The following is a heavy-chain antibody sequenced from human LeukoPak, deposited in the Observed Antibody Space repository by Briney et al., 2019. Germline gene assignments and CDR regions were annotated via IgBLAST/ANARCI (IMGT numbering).Heavy chain of an antibody. Sequence: VASVKVSCKASGYTFTAYHMHWVRQTPGQGLEWMGWISPNSGDTNYAQKFQGRVTMTRDTSISTAYMELSRLRFDDTAVYYCARMMYARRYYMDVWGKGTTVTVSS. CDR2: ISPNSGDT. CDR3: ARMMYARRYYMDV. CDR1: GYTFTAYH. J-gene: IGHJ6*03. D-gene: IGHD2-8*01. V-gene: IGHV1-2*02.